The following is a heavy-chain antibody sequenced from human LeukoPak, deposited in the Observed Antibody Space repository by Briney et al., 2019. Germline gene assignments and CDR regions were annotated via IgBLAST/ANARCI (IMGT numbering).Heavy chain of an antibody. CDR1: GSSISSYY. V-gene: IGHV4-59*08. CDR2: MSNRGST. Sequence: SETLSLTCTVSGSSISSYYWGWIRQPPGERLEWIGYMSNRGSTSYNPSLKSRVTISVDTSKNQFSVKLTSVTAADTAVYFCARVLDIVSTIGWFDPWGQGILVTVSS. CDR3: ARVLDIVSTIGWFDP. J-gene: IGHJ5*02. D-gene: IGHD5/OR15-5a*01.